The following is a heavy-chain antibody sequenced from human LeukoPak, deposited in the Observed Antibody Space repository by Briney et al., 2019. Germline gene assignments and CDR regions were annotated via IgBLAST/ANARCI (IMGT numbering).Heavy chain of an antibody. V-gene: IGHV1-18*01. CDR1: VYTFTSYG. D-gene: IGHD2-2*01. Sequence: GASVSVSCKACVYTFTSYGVRWVRQAPGQGLEWVGWISAYKGNTNYAQKLQSRVTMITDTSASTAYMELRSLRSDDTAVYYCARGRIDIVVVPAAIIYYYYGMDVWGQGTTVTVSS. CDR3: ARGRIDIVVVPAAIIYYYYGMDV. J-gene: IGHJ6*02. CDR2: ISAYKGNT.